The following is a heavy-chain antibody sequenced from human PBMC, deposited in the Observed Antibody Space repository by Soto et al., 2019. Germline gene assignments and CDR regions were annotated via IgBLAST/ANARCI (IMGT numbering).Heavy chain of an antibody. D-gene: IGHD2-15*01. CDR1: GYTFTSYG. J-gene: IGHJ4*02. V-gene: IGHV1-18*01. CDR2: ISAYNGNT. Sequence: GASVKVSCKASGYTFTSYGISWVRQAPGQGLEWMGWISAYNGNTNYAQKLQGRVTMTTDTSTSTAYMELRSLRSDDTAVYYCARAPYFSGGSCYSSDYWGQGPLVSVSS. CDR3: ARAPYFSGGSCYSSDY.